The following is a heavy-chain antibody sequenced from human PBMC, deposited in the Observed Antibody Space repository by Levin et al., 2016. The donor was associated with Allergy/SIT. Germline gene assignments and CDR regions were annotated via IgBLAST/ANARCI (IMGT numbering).Heavy chain of an antibody. J-gene: IGHJ4*02. V-gene: IGHV1-58*01. CDR2: IVFGSGNT. D-gene: IGHD2-15*01. Sequence: SVKVSCKASGFTLSGSAVQWVRQARGQPLEWIGWIVFGSGNTKYAQKFQERVTITRDMSTSTAYMELSRLGSEDTAVYYCAADLGRLVLVETDYWGQGTLVTVSS. CDR1: GFTLSGSA. CDR3: AADLGRLVLVETDY.